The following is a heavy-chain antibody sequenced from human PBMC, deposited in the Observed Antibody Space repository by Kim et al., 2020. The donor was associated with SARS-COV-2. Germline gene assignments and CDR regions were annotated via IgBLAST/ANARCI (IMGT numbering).Heavy chain of an antibody. D-gene: IGHD3-10*01. CDR1: GFTFSSYA. J-gene: IGHJ6*02. CDR2: ISGSGGST. CDR3: AKDLSHYYGSGSYYKGAYYYYGMDV. Sequence: GGSLRLSCAASGFTFSSYAMSWVRQAPGKGLEWVSAISGSGGSTYYADSVKGRFTISRDNSKNTLYLQMNSLRAEDTAVYYCAKDLSHYYGSGSYYKGAYYYYGMDVWGQGTTVTVSS. V-gene: IGHV3-23*01.